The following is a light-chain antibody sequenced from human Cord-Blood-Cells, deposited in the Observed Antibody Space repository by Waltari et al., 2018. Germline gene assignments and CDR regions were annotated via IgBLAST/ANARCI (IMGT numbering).Light chain of an antibody. V-gene: IGKV1-39*01. Sequence: VGDRVTITCRESQSISSYLNWYQQKPGKAPKLLIYAASSLQSGVPSRFSGSGSGTDFTLTISSLQPEDFATYYCQQSYSTPLTFGGGTKVEIK. CDR2: AAS. CDR3: QQSYSTPLT. CDR1: QSISSY. J-gene: IGKJ4*01.